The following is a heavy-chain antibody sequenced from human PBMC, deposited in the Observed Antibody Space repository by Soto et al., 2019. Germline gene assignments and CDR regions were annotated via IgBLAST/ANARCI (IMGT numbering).Heavy chain of an antibody. CDR3: ARDLWGYCGADCYPLDV. J-gene: IGHJ6*02. CDR1: GGSINSRYW. D-gene: IGHD2-21*02. V-gene: IGHV4-4*02. CDR2: IYHSGST. Sequence: SETLSLTCAVSGGSINSRYWWSWVRQSPGKGLEWIGEIYHSGSTNYNPSLKSRVTISVDKSKNQFSLNLSSVTAADTAVYYCARDLWGYCGADCYPLDVWGQGTTVTVSS.